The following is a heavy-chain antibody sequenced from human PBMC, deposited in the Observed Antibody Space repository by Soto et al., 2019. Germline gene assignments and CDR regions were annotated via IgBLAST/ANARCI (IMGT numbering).Heavy chain of an antibody. CDR3: VREAGGGYDWFDP. D-gene: IGHD5-12*01. J-gene: IGHJ5*02. CDR1: GGSISNINW. V-gene: IGHV4-4*02. Sequence: QVHLQESGPGLVKPSGTLSLTCAVSGGSISNINWWSWVRQPPGKGLEWIGEVYHTGSTNYNPSLKSRVTISLDKSKNQFFLKVTSVTAADTAMYYCVREAGGGYDWFDPWGQGTLVTVSS. CDR2: VYHTGST.